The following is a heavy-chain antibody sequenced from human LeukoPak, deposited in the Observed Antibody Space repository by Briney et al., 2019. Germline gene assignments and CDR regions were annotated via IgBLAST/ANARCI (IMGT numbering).Heavy chain of an antibody. V-gene: IGHV1-2*06. CDR2: INPNSGGT. CDR1: GYTFTGYY. Sequence: ASVKVSCKASGYTFTGYYMHWVRQAPGQGLEWMGRINPNSGGTNYAQKFQGRVTMTRDTSISTAYMELSRLRSDDTAVYYCARDNFYYEGAFDIWGQGTMVTVSS. CDR3: ARDNFYYEGAFDI. D-gene: IGHD3-22*01. J-gene: IGHJ3*02.